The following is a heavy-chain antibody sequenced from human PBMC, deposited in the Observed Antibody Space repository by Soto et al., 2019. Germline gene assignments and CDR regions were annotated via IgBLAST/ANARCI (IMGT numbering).Heavy chain of an antibody. Sequence: QVQLVQSGAEVRKPGASVKVSCKASGYTFTSYAISWVRQAPGQGLEWMGWISAYNGNTNYAQKLQRRVTMTTDTSTSTAYLELRSLRSDDTAVYYCAGDLAAGTCDYWGQGTRVTVSS. V-gene: IGHV1-18*01. CDR3: AGDLAAGTCDY. D-gene: IGHD6-13*01. CDR2: ISAYNGNT. CDR1: GYTFTSYA. J-gene: IGHJ4*02.